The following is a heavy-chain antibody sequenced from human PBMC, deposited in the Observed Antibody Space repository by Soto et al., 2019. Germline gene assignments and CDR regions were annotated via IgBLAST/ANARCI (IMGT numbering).Heavy chain of an antibody. J-gene: IGHJ5*02. V-gene: IGHV4-31*03. CDR2: IYYSGST. CDR3: AREEVAATGVNWFDP. CDR1: GGSISSGGYY. D-gene: IGHD6-25*01. Sequence: QVQLQESGPGLVKPSQTLSLTCTVSGGSISSGGYYWSWIRQHPGKGLEWIGYIYYSGSTYYNPSRKSRVTISVDTSKNQFSLKLSSVTAADTAVYYCAREEVAATGVNWFDPWGQGTLVTVSS.